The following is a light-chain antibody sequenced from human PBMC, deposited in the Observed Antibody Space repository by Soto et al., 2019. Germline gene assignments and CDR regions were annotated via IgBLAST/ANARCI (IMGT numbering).Light chain of an antibody. CDR1: SSDVGAYPY. CDR3: SSYGGSNSLV. CDR2: DVS. Sequence: QSVLTQPPSASGSPGQSVTISCTGTSSDVGAYPYVSWYQQYPGKAPKLMIYDVSKRPSGVPDRCSGSKSGNTVSLTVSGLQAEDEGEYYCSSYGGSNSLVFGGGTKLTVL. J-gene: IGLJ2*01. V-gene: IGLV2-8*01.